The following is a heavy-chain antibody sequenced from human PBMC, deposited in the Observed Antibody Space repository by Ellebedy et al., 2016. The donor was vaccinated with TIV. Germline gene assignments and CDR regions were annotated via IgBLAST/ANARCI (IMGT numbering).Heavy chain of an antibody. Sequence: AASVKVSCKASGGTFSSYAISWVRQAPGQGLEWMGRIIPILGIANYAQKFQGRVTITADKSTSTAYMELSSLRSEDTAVYYCARDLEYSSSSGYYFDYWGQGTLVIVSS. J-gene: IGHJ4*02. CDR1: GGTFSSYA. D-gene: IGHD6-6*01. CDR3: ARDLEYSSSSGYYFDY. V-gene: IGHV1-69*04. CDR2: IIPILGIA.